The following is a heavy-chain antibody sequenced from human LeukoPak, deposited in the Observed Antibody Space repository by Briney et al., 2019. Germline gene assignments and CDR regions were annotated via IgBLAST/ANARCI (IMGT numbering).Heavy chain of an antibody. CDR3: AKDDAWLRFGE. CDR1: GFTFSSYA. V-gene: IGHV3-23*01. CDR2: ISGSGGST. Sequence: GGSLRLSCAASGFTFSSYAMSWVRQAPGKGLEWVSAISGSGGSTYCADSVKGRFTISRDNSKNTLYLQMNSLRAEDTAVYYCAKDDAWLRFGEWSQGTLVTVSS. J-gene: IGHJ4*02. D-gene: IGHD3-10*01.